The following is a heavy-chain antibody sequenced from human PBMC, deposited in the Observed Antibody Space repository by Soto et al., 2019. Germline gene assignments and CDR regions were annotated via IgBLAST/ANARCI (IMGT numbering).Heavy chain of an antibody. J-gene: IGHJ4*02. V-gene: IGHV3-53*01. CDR3: ARDRCPVVPAALDY. CDR2: IYSGGST. Sequence: EVQLVESGGGLIQPGGSLRLSCAASGFTVSSNYMSWVRQAPGKGLEWVSVIYSGGSTYYADSVKGRFTISRDNSKNTLYLQMNSLRAEDTAVYYCARDRCPVVPAALDYWGQGTLVNVYS. D-gene: IGHD2-2*01. CDR1: GFTVSSNY.